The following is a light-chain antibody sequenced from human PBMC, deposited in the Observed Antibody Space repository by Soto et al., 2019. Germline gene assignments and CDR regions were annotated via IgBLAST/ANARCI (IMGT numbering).Light chain of an antibody. CDR2: LGS. J-gene: IGKJ4*01. V-gene: IGKV2-28*01. Sequence: DIVMTQSPLSLPVTPGEPASISCRSSQSLLHSNGYTYLDWYLQKPGQSPQLLIYLGSTRASGVPDRFSGSVSGTDFTLKISRVEAEDVGVYYCMQALQTPRTFGGGTKVEIK. CDR1: QSLLHSNGYTY. CDR3: MQALQTPRT.